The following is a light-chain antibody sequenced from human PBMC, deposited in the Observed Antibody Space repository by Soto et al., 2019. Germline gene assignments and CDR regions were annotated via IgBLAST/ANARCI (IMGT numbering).Light chain of an antibody. CDR1: QNIRTY. CDR2: SAS. J-gene: IGKJ5*01. CDR3: QQSYSPPPIT. Sequence: DIKMTQSPYSLSASIGDSVTITCRASQNIRTYLNWYQQKPGRAPKLLIHSASALPSGVPSRFSGSGSGTDFTLTISSLQPEDFATYYCQQSYSPPPITFGQGTRLEI. V-gene: IGKV1-39*01.